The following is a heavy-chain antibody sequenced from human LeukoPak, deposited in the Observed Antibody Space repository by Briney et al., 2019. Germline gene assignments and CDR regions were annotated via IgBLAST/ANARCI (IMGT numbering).Heavy chain of an antibody. CDR2: IYWNDDK. J-gene: IGHJ4*02. CDR3: AHSSYYFDY. V-gene: IGHV2-5*01. Sequence: SGPTLINPTQTLTLTCTFSGFSRSPSGVGVGWIRQPPGKALEWLALIYWNDDKRYSPSLKSKLTITKYTHKNQLVLTMTTMDPVDTATYYCAHSSYYFDYYGQGHLITVSS. CDR1: GFSRSPSGVG.